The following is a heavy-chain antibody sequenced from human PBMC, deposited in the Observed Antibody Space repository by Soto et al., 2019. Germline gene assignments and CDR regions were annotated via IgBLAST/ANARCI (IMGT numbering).Heavy chain of an antibody. Sequence: KQSQTLSLTCAISGDSVSSNSAAWNWIRQSPSRGLEWLGRTYYRSKWYNDYAVSVKSRITINPDTSKNQFSLQLNSVTPEDTAVYYCARDWAGYSSGWYRGYYFDYWGQGTLVTVSS. CDR3: ARDWAGYSSGWYRGYYFDY. D-gene: IGHD6-19*01. V-gene: IGHV6-1*01. J-gene: IGHJ4*02. CDR2: TYYRSKWYN. CDR1: GDSVSSNSAA.